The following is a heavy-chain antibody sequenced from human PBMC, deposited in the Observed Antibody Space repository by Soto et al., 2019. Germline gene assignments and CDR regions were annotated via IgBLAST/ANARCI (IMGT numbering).Heavy chain of an antibody. CDR3: ARAPRITMIVPALYYFDY. D-gene: IGHD3-22*01. CDR2: IIPIFGTA. J-gene: IGHJ4*02. V-gene: IGHV1-69*12. Sequence: QVQLVQSGAEVKKPGSSVKVSCKASGGTFSSYAISWVRQAPGQGLEWMGGIIPIFGTANYAQKFQGRVTITADESTSTAYMELSSLRSEDTAVYYCARAPRITMIVPALYYFDYCGQGTLVTVSS. CDR1: GGTFSSYA.